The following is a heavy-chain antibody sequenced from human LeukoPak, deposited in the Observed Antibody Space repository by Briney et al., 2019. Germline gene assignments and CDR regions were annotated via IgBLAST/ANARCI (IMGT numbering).Heavy chain of an antibody. Sequence: GRSLRLSCAASGFTFSSYAMHWVRQAPGKGLEWVAVISYDGSNKYYAGSVKGRFTISRDNSKNTLYLQMNSLRAEDTAVYYCARGRLGYCSSTSCLSPDYWGQGTLVTVSS. CDR1: GFTFSSYA. J-gene: IGHJ4*02. D-gene: IGHD2-2*01. V-gene: IGHV3-30-3*01. CDR2: ISYDGSNK. CDR3: ARGRLGYCSSTSCLSPDY.